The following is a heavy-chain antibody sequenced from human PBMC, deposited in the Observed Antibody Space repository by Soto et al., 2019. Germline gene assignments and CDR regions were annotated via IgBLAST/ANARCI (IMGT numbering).Heavy chain of an antibody. CDR3: AREGVAPYYYYGMDV. J-gene: IGHJ6*02. Sequence: SVKVSCKASGDTFSFYTINWVRQAPGLGLEWVGRINPILSMSNYAQKFQGRVTMTADKSTNTAYMELRSLRSEDTAMYYCAREGVAPYYYYGMDVWGQGTTVTV. CDR2: INPILSMS. D-gene: IGHD5-12*01. CDR1: GDTFSFYT. V-gene: IGHV1-69*04.